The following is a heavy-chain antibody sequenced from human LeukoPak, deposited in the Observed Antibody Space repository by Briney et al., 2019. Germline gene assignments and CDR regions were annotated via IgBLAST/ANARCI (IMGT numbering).Heavy chain of an antibody. CDR1: GFTFSSYD. J-gene: IGHJ4*02. D-gene: IGHD1-7*01. CDR3: ASPAVRKKTGTTKYYFDY. V-gene: IGHV3-13*03. CDR2: IGTAGDT. Sequence: GGSPRLSCAACGFTFSSYDMHWVRQATGKGLEWVSAIGTAGDTYYPGSVKGQFTISRENAKNSLYLQMNSLRAGDTAVYYCASPAVRKKTGTTKYYFDYWGQGTLVTVSS.